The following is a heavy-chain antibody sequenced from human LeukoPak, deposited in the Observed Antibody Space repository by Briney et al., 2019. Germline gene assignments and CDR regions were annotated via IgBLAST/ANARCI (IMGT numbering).Heavy chain of an antibody. V-gene: IGHV3-21*04. CDR1: GFTFSNYS. CDR3: AKDADENCSGGSCHAFDI. Sequence: PGGSLRLSCAVSGFTFSNYSMNWVRQAPGKGLEWVSCISSSRSYIYYADSVKGRFTISRDNSKNTLYLQMNSLRAEDTAVYYCAKDADENCSGGSCHAFDIWGQGTMVTVSS. D-gene: IGHD2-15*01. CDR2: ISSSRSYI. J-gene: IGHJ3*02.